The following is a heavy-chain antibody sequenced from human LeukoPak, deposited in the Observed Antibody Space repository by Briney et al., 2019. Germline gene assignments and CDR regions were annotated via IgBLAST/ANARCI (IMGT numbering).Heavy chain of an antibody. Sequence: SVKFSCKASGGTFSSYAISWVRQAPGQGLEWMGGIIPIFGTANYAQKFQGRVTITADESTSTAYMELSSLRSEDTAVYYCARAVVDFTMARGVIPGAFDIWGQGTMVTVSS. CDR1: GGTFSSYA. V-gene: IGHV1-69*13. CDR3: ARAVVDFTMARGVIPGAFDI. CDR2: IIPIFGTA. D-gene: IGHD3-10*01. J-gene: IGHJ3*02.